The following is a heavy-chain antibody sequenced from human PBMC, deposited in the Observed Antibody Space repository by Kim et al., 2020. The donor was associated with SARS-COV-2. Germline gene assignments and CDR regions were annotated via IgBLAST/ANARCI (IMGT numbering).Heavy chain of an antibody. CDR1: GYSFTSYW. D-gene: IGHD1-26*01. CDR3: ARRSGGSYRNNWFDP. J-gene: IGHJ5*02. CDR2: IYPGDSDT. V-gene: IGHV5-51*01. Sequence: GESLKISCKGSGYSFTSYWIGWVRQMPGKGLEWMGIIYPGDSDTRYSPSFQGQVTISADKSISTAYLQWSSLKASDTAMYYCARRSGGSYRNNWFDPWGQGTLVTVSS.